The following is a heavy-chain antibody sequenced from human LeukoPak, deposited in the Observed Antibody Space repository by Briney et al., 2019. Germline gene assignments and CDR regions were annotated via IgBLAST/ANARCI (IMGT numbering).Heavy chain of an antibody. CDR1: GGSISSSSYY. CDR3: ARHFTEVGRFDY. CDR2: IYYSGST. V-gene: IGHV4-39*01. D-gene: IGHD2-8*02. Sequence: PSETLSLTCTVSGGSISSSSYYWGWIRQPPGKGLEWIGSIYYSGSTYYNPSLKSRVTISVDTSKNQFSLKLSSVTAADTAVYYCARHFTEVGRFDYWGQGTVVTVSS. J-gene: IGHJ4*02.